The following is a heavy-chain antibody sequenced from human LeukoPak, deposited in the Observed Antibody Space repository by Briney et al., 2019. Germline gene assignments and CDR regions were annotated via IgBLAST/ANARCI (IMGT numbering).Heavy chain of an antibody. CDR2: IYYSGST. V-gene: IGHV4-59*08. Sequence: SETLSLTCTVPGGSISSYYWSWIRQPPGKGLEWIGYIYYSGSTNYNPSLKSRVTISVDTSKNQFSLKLSSVTAADTAVYYCARQDMVAFNYWGQGTLVTVSS. J-gene: IGHJ4*02. CDR1: GGSISSYY. CDR3: ARQDMVAFNY. D-gene: IGHD3-10*01.